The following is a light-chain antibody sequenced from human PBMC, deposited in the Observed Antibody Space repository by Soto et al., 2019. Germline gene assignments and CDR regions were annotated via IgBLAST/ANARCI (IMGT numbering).Light chain of an antibody. CDR3: QQHDILPIT. J-gene: IGKJ5*01. Sequence: EIVMTQSPATLSVTPGERATLSCRASQSVSSNLAWYQQKPGQAPRLLISGASRRATGIPDRFSGAGSGTDFTLTISRLEPEDFALYYCQQHDILPITFGQGTRLEIK. V-gene: IGKV3-20*01. CDR2: GAS. CDR1: QSVSSN.